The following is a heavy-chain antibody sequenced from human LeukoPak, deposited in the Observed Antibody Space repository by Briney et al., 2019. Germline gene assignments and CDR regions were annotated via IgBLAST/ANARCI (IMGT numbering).Heavy chain of an antibody. J-gene: IGHJ4*02. CDR3: AKDATYYYDSSGYSHYY. V-gene: IGHV3-23*01. D-gene: IGHD3-22*01. CDR2: ISGSGGST. Sequence: GGSLRLSCAASGFTFSSYAMSWVRQAPGKGLEWVSAISGSGGSTYYADSVKGRFTISRDNSKNTLYLQMNSLRAEDTAVYYCAKDATYYYDSSGYSHYYWGQGTLVTVSS. CDR1: GFTFSSYA.